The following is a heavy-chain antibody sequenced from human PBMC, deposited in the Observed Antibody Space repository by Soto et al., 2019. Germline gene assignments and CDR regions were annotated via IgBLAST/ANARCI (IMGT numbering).Heavy chain of an antibody. CDR2: ISWNSGSI. V-gene: IGHV3-9*01. Sequence: EVQLVESGGGLVQPGRSLRLSCAASGFTFDDYAMHWVRQAPGKGLEWVSGISWNSGSIGYADSVKGRFTISRDNAKNSLYLQMNGLGAEDTALYCCAKGSGWSVSGGQGSTWFDYWGQGTLVTVSS. J-gene: IGHJ4*02. CDR1: GFTFDDYA. D-gene: IGHD2-2*01. CDR3: AKGSGWSVSGGQGSTWFDY.